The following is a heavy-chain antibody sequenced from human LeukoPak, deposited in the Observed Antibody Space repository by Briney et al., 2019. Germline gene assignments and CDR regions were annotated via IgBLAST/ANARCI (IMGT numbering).Heavy chain of an antibody. J-gene: IGHJ4*02. V-gene: IGHV4-39*01. CDR1: GGSLSTSSYY. D-gene: IGHD3-22*01. Sequence: PSETLSLTCSVSGGSLSTSSYYWGWIRQSPGKGLEWIGSIYYSGSTFYNPSLKGRVTISVDAAKNLFSLRLSYVTAADTSIYYCATFSYSIGWNDYWGQGILVTVSS. CDR2: IYYSGST. CDR3: ATFSYSIGWNDY.